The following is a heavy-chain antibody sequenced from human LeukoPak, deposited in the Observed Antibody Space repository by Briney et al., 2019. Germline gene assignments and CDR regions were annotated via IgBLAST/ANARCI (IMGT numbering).Heavy chain of an antibody. CDR2: IYTTGRA. J-gene: IGHJ4*02. V-gene: IGHV4-4*07. CDR3: ARHGYTASHFFLDY. D-gene: IGHD5-18*01. Sequence: SETLSLTCTVSTGSINSYYWGWVRQPAGRGLEWIGRIYTTGRADYDPSLQSRVAMPIDTSQKQFSLILKSVTAADTATYFCARHGYTASHFFLDYWSQGTPVTVSS. CDR1: TGSINSYY.